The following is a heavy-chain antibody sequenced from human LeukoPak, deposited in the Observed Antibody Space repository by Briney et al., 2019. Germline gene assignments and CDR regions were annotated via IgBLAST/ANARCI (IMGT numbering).Heavy chain of an antibody. CDR1: GFTFSSYS. D-gene: IGHD1-26*01. Sequence: GGSLRLSCAASGFTFSSYSMNWVRQAPGKGLEWVSSISSSSSYIYYADSVKGRFTISRDNAKNSLYLQMNSLRDEDTAVYYCARGISGSIPYAMDVWGQGTTVTVSS. V-gene: IGHV3-21*01. J-gene: IGHJ6*02. CDR3: ARGISGSIPYAMDV. CDR2: ISSSSSYI.